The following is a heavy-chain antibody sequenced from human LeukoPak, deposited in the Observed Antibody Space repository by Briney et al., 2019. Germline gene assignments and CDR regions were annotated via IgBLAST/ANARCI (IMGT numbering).Heavy chain of an antibody. D-gene: IGHD2-2*01. J-gene: IGHJ4*02. CDR1: GFTFSNAW. CDR3: ARACTINSCYAY. V-gene: IGHV3-15*05. Sequence: GGSLRLSCAASGFTFSNAWLSWVRQAPGKGLEWVGRIKSKTNGGTTDFAAPVKGRSTISRDNAKNTLFLQMNSLRAEDTAVYYCARACTINSCYAYWGQGTLVTVSS. CDR2: IKSKTNGGTT.